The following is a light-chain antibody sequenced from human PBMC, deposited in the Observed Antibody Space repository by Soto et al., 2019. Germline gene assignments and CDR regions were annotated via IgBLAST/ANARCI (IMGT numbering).Light chain of an antibody. J-gene: IGLJ1*01. V-gene: IGLV1-51*01. CDR1: ASNIGNNS. CDR2: DDN. Sequence: QSVLTQPPSVSAAPGQRVTISCSGSASNIGNNSVSWYQQLPGAAPKLLIYDDNNRPSGIPYRFSGSKSGTSATLGITGLQTGDEAQYYCGTWDTSLPACVFGPGTKLNVL. CDR3: GTWDTSLPACV.